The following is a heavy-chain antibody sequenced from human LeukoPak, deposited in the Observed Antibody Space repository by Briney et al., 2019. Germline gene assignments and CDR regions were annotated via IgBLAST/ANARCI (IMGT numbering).Heavy chain of an antibody. CDR2: FYNSGSS. Sequence: PGGSLRLSCAASGFTFSSYFMIWIRQPPGKGLEWIGYFYNSGSSTYNPSLKSRVTIVDTSKEQFSLKVNSVTAADTAVYYCTRGAGWLIDYWGQGILVTVSS. V-gene: IGHV4-59*01. D-gene: IGHD3-16*01. CDR3: TRGAGWLIDY. CDR1: GFTFSSYF. J-gene: IGHJ4*02.